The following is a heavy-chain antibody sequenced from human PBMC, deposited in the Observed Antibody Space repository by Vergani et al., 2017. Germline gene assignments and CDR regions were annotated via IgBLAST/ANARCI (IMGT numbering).Heavy chain of an antibody. CDR2: IYYIGST. J-gene: IGHJ5*02. CDR3: ARHSTLEWLVKWGWIDP. CDR1: GASIRSSNYY. Sequence: QLQLQESGPGLVKPSATLSLTCSVSGASIRSSNYYWGWIRQPPGKGLEWIASIYYIGSTYYNPSLKSRVTISVDTSKNQFSMKLSSVTAADTAVYFCARHSTLEWLVKWGWIDPWGQGILVTVSS. D-gene: IGHD6-19*01. V-gene: IGHV4-39*01.